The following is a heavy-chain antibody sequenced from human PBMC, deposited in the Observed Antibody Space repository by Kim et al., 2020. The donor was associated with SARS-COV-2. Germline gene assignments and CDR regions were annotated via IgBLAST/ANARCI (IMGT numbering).Heavy chain of an antibody. J-gene: IGHJ4*02. CDR2: ISYDGSNK. CDR3: ARDWSSWYFDY. Sequence: GGSLRLSCAASGFTFSSYAMHWVRQAPGKGLEWVAVISYDGSNKYYVDSVKGRFTISRDNSKNTLYLQMNSLRAEDTAVYYCARDWSSWYFDYWGQGTLV. CDR1: GFTFSSYA. V-gene: IGHV3-30*04. D-gene: IGHD6-13*01.